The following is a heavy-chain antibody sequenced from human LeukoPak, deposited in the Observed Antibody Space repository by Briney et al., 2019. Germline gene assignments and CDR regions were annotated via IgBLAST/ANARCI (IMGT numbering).Heavy chain of an antibody. V-gene: IGHV1-2*02. CDR3: ARAGEYYYDSSGYYHT. D-gene: IGHD3-22*01. CDR2: INPNSGGT. J-gene: IGHJ5*02. CDR1: GNTFTGYY. Sequence: ASVKVSCKASGNTFTGYYMHWVRQAPGQGLEWMGWINPNSGGTNYAQKFQGRVTMTRDTSISTAYMELSRLRSDDTAVYYCARAGEYYYDSSGYYHTWGQGTLVTVSS.